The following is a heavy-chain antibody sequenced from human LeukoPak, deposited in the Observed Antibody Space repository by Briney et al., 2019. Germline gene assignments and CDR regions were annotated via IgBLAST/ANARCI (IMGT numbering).Heavy chain of an antibody. CDR1: GFSFSNYE. D-gene: IGHD6-13*01. CDR3: AKGGAAAFYMDV. V-gene: IGHV3-21*04. Sequence: GGSLRLSCAASGFSFSNYEINWVRQAPGKGLEWVSSIDSGSSYIYYADSVKGRFTISRDNAKNSLYLQMNSLRTEDTALYYCAKGGAAAFYMDVWGKGTTVTISS. CDR2: IDSGSSYI. J-gene: IGHJ6*03.